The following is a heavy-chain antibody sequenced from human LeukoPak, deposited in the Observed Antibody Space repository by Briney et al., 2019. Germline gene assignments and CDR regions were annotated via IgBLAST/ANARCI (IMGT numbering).Heavy chain of an antibody. CDR2: ISGSRSSI. V-gene: IGHV3-48*04. D-gene: IGHD2-2*01. CDR1: GFTFSDYS. J-gene: IGHJ3*02. Sequence: GGSLRLSCAASGFTFSDYSMNWVRQAPRRGLEWISYISGSRSSIYYADSVKGRFSISRDNAKNSLYLQMSSLRAEDTAVYYCARDRRHCTSTSCYLDAFDIWGQGTMVTVSS. CDR3: ARDRRHCTSTSCYLDAFDI.